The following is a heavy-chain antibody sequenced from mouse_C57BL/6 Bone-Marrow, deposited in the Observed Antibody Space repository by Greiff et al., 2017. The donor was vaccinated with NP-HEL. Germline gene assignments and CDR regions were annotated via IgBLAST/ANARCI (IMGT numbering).Heavy chain of an antibody. CDR1: GFSLTSYG. J-gene: IGHJ4*01. CDR2: IWSGGST. CDR3: ASATYSNYDAMDY. V-gene: IGHV2-2*01. D-gene: IGHD2-5*01. Sequence: VQLVESGPGLVQPSQSLSITCTVSGFSLTSYGVHWVRQSPGKGLEWLGVIWSGGSTDYNAAFISRLSISKDNSKSQVFFKMNSLQADDTAIYYCASATYSNYDAMDYWGQGTSVTVSS.